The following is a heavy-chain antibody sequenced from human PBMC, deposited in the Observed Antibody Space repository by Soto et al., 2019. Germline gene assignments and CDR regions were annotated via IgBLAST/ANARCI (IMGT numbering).Heavy chain of an antibody. D-gene: IGHD3-10*01. V-gene: IGHV4-59*12. CDR2: IYYSGST. CDR1: GGSISSYY. Sequence: SETLSLTCTVSGGSISSYYWSWIRQPPGKGLEWIGYIYYSGSTNYNPSLKSRVTISVDTSKNQFSLKLSSVTAADTAVYYCARDSGDGPEGAFDIWGQGTMVTVSS. J-gene: IGHJ3*02. CDR3: ARDSGDGPEGAFDI.